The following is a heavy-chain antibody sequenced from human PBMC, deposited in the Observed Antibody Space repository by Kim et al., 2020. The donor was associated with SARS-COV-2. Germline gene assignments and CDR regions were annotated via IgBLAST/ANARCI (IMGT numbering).Heavy chain of an antibody. J-gene: IGHJ4*02. D-gene: IGHD3-22*01. CDR3: ARELVSSGYSSADY. V-gene: IGHV1-2*02. Sequence: AQKVQGRVTMTRDTSISTAYMELSRLRSDDTAVYYCARELVSSGYSSADYWGQGTLVTVSS.